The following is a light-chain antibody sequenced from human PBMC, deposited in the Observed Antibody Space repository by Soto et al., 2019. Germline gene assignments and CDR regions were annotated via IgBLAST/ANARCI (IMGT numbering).Light chain of an antibody. CDR2: DAS. Sequence: DTRLTQSPSCLSASVGDRVTITCRASQSISSWLAWYQHKPGKAPKRLIYDASNLDSGVPSRFSVSGSGTEFSLTISNLQPDDCATYYCQQYENYWTFGQGTKVDIK. J-gene: IGKJ1*01. V-gene: IGKV1-5*01. CDR3: QQYENYWT. CDR1: QSISSW.